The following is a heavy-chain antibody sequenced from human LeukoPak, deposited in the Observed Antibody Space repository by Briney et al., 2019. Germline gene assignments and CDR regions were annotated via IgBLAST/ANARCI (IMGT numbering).Heavy chain of an antibody. CDR1: GFTFNKHG. J-gene: IGHJ4*02. CDR3: VRDFEWSFDT. V-gene: IGHV3-30*02. D-gene: IGHD3-3*01. Sequence: GGSLRLSCAASGFTFNKHGMHWVRQAPGKGLEWFSFIRNDGNDKYYADSVKGRFTISLDNSKNTLYLQMNSLRAEDTALYYCVRDFEWSFDTWDQGTLVTVSS. CDR2: IRNDGNDK.